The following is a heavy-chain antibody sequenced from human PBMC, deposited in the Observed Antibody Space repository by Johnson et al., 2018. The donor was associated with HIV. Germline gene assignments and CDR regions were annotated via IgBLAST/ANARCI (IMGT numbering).Heavy chain of an antibody. CDR1: GFTFGDYA. CDR3: TTEGVVTAGLSGFDV. CDR2: IRSKAYGGTT. D-gene: IGHD2-21*02. Sequence: VQLVESGGGLVQPGRSLRLSCTASGFTFGDYAMSWVRQATGKGLEWVGFIRSKAYGGTTEYAASVKGRFTISRDDSKNMLFLQLNSLKTEDTAVYYCTTEGVVTAGLSGFDVWGQGTMVSVSS. V-gene: IGHV3-49*04. J-gene: IGHJ3*01.